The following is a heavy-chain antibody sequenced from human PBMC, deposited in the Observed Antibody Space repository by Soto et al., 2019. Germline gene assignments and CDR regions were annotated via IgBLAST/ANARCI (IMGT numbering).Heavy chain of an antibody. CDR3: ARANTQYSSSWVQGFDP. V-gene: IGHV4-59*01. CDR2: IYYSGST. CDR1: GGSISSYY. D-gene: IGHD6-13*01. J-gene: IGHJ5*02. Sequence: SETLSLTCTVSGGSISSYYWSWIRQPPGKGLEWIGYIYYSGSTNYNPSLKSRVTISVDTSKNQFSLKLSSVTAADTAVYYCARANTQYSSSWVQGFDPWGQGTLVTVSS.